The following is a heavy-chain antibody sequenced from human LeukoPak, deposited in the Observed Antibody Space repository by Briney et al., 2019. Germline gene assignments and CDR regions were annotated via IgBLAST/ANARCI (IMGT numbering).Heavy chain of an antibody. CDR2: IYYSGST. CDR3: ARDALSPPYYYDSSGYYYGAFDI. CDR1: GGSTSSYY. V-gene: IGHV4-59*01. D-gene: IGHD3-22*01. Sequence: NPSETLSLTCTVSGGSTSSYYWSWIRQPPGKGLEWLGYIYYSGSTNYNPSLKSRVTISVDTSKNQFSLKLSSVTAADTAVYYCARDALSPPYYYDSSGYYYGAFDIWGQGTMVTVSS. J-gene: IGHJ3*02.